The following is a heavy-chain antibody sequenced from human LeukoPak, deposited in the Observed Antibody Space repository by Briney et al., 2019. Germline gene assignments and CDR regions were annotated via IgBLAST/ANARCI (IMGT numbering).Heavy chain of an antibody. J-gene: IGHJ5*02. CDR1: GGSISSGDYY. V-gene: IGHV4-30-4*01. CDR2: IYHRGST. D-gene: IGHD3-10*01. CDR3: ARGLRGIMIRGAITDLNWFDA. Sequence: PSETLSLTCTVSGGSISSGDYYWTWIRQPPGKGLEWIGYIYHRGSTHYNSSLKSRLTISVDTSKNQFSLKLGSVTAADTAVYYCARGLRGIMIRGAITDLNWFDAWGQGTLVIVSS.